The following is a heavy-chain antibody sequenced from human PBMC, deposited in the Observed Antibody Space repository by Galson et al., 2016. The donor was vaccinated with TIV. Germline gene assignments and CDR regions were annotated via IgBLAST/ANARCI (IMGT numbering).Heavy chain of an antibody. CDR3: ASLPGYCANGVCFGDYSYDLDV. Sequence: QSGAEVKKAGESLRISCKGSGYTFTRYWIGWVRQMPGKGLEWIGIVYPLDSEAKYNPSFQGQVTISADKSISAAYLQWRSLKASDTAMYYCASLPGYCANGVCFGDYSYDLDVWGQGTTVTVSS. V-gene: IGHV5-51*01. D-gene: IGHD2-8*01. CDR1: GYTFTRYW. J-gene: IGHJ6*02. CDR2: VYPLDSEA.